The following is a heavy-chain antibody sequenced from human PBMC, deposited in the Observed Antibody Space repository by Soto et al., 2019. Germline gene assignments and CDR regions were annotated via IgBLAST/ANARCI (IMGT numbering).Heavy chain of an antibody. Sequence: QVQLQQWGAGLLKPSETLSLTCAVYGGSFSGYYWSWIRQPPGKGLEWIGEINHSGSTNYNPSLKSRVTISVDTSKNQFSLKLSSVTAADTAVYYCARGVGGSGSYSGGPAPFDPWGQGTLVTVSS. J-gene: IGHJ5*02. V-gene: IGHV4-34*01. CDR3: ARGVGGSGSYSGGPAPFDP. CDR1: GGSFSGYY. CDR2: INHSGST. D-gene: IGHD3-10*01.